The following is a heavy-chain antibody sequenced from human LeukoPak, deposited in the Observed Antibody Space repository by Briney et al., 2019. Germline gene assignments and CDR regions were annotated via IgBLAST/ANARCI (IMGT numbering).Heavy chain of an antibody. CDR2: VSSSGTST. Sequence: QTGGSLRLSCAASGFTFSNYAMTWVRQAPGKGLEWVSVVSSSGTSTFYADSVKGRFTISRDNSKNTLYLQMNRLRAEDTAVYYCAKADSRSSFFYWFFDLWGRGTLVTVSS. V-gene: IGHV3-23*01. CDR1: GFTFSNYA. J-gene: IGHJ2*01. CDR3: AKADSRSSFFYWFFDL. D-gene: IGHD6-6*01.